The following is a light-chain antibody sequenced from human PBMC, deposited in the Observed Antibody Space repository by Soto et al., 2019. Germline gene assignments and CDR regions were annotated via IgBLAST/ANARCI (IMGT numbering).Light chain of an antibody. Sequence: QSVLTQPPSVSAAPGQKVTISCSGSRSNIGNNYVSWYQQLPRTAPKLLLFDNNQRPSGIPDRFSGSKSGTSATLGITGLQTGDEAGYFCGTWDSDLNAVVFGGGTKLTVL. CDR1: RSNIGNNY. J-gene: IGLJ2*01. V-gene: IGLV1-51*01. CDR2: DNN. CDR3: GTWDSDLNAVV.